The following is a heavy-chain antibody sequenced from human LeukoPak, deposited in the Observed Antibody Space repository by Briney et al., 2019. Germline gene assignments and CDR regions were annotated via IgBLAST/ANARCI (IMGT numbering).Heavy chain of an antibody. CDR1: GFTFGSYA. Sequence: GGSLRLSCAASGFTFGSYAVHWVRQAPGKGLEWVAVISYDGSNKYYADSVKGRFTISRDNSKNTLYLQMNSLRAEDTAVYYCATEITMVRGVIGHWGQGTLVTVSS. D-gene: IGHD3-10*01. CDR2: ISYDGSNK. CDR3: ATEITMVRGVIGH. V-gene: IGHV3-30*04. J-gene: IGHJ5*02.